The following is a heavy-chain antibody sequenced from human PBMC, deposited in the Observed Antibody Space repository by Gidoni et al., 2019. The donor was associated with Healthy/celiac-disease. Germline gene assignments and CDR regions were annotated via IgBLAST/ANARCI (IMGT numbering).Heavy chain of an antibody. CDR2: IIPILGIA. D-gene: IGHD1-26*01. V-gene: IGHV1-69*09. J-gene: IGHJ3*02. CDR1: GGTFSSYA. Sequence: QVQLVQSGAEVKKPGSSVKVSCKASGGTFSSYAISWVRQAPGQGLEWMGRIIPILGIANYAQKFQGRVTITADKSTSTAYMELSSLRSEDTAVYYCASPRVVGATGAFDIWGQGTMVTVSS. CDR3: ASPRVVGATGAFDI.